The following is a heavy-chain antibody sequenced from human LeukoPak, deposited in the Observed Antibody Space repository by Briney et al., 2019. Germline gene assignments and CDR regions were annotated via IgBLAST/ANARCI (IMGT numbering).Heavy chain of an antibody. V-gene: IGHV3-11*06. J-gene: IGHJ4*02. CDR2: ISSSSSYT. Sequence: PGGSLRLSCAASGFTFSDYYMSWIRQAPGKGLEWVSYISSSSSYTNYADSVKGRFTISRGNAKNSLYLQMNSLGAEDTAVYYCARVPVRYYDFWSGYYGQYFDYWGQGTLVTVSS. D-gene: IGHD3-3*01. CDR3: ARVPVRYYDFWSGYYGQYFDY. CDR1: GFTFSDYY.